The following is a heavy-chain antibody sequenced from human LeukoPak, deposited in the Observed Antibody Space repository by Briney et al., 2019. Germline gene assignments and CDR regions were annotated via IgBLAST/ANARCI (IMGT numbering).Heavy chain of an antibody. CDR1: GYTFTGYY. Sequence: ASVKVSCKASGYTFTGYYMHWVRQAPGQGLEWMGWINPNSGGTNYAQKLQGRVTMTTDTSTSTAYMELRSLRSDDTAVYYCARTFWWELPLYYFDYWGQGTLVTVSS. D-gene: IGHD1-26*01. CDR3: ARTFWWELPLYYFDY. V-gene: IGHV1-2*02. J-gene: IGHJ4*02. CDR2: INPNSGGT.